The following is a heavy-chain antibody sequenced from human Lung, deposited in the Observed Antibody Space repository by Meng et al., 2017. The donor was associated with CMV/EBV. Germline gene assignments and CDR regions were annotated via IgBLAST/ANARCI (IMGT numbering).Heavy chain of an antibody. CDR1: TSTFTGYY. J-gene: IGHJ5*02. D-gene: IGHD3-22*01. Sequence: PTSTFTGYYMHWVRQAPGQGLEWMGWINPNSGDTNYAQKFQGRVIMTRDTSISTAYMELSRLTSDDTAVYYCAREGRRSGYDNWFDPWGQGTLVTVSS. V-gene: IGHV1-2*02. CDR3: AREGRRSGYDNWFDP. CDR2: INPNSGDT.